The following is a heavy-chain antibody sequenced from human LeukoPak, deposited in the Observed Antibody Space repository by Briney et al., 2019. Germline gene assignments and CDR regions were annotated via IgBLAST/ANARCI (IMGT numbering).Heavy chain of an antibody. CDR3: ASHYDILTGYLSLPDY. Sequence: GGSLRLSCAASGFTFFIYGMTWVRQAPGKGLEWVSSISSSSSYIYYADSVKGRFTISRDNAKNSLYLQMNSLRAEDTAVYYCASHYDILTGYLSLPDYWGQGTLVTVSS. CDR2: ISSSSSYI. V-gene: IGHV3-21*01. D-gene: IGHD3-9*01. CDR1: GFTFFIYG. J-gene: IGHJ4*02.